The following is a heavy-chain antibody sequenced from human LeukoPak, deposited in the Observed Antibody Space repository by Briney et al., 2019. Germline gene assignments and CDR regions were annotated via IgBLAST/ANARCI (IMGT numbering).Heavy chain of an antibody. CDR1: GFTFSSYA. V-gene: IGHV3-23*01. CDR3: AKRGAARPNYYYYGMDV. Sequence: GFLRLSCAASGFTFSSYAMSWVRQAPGKGLEWVSAISGSGGSTYYADSVKGRFTISRDNSKNTLYLQMNSLRAEDTAVYYCAKRGAARPNYYYYGMDVWGQGTTVTVSS. CDR2: ISGSGGST. J-gene: IGHJ6*02. D-gene: IGHD6-6*01.